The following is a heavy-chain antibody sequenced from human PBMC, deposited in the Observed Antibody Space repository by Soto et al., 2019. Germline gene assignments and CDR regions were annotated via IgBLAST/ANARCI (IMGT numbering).Heavy chain of an antibody. Sequence: GGSLRLSCAASGFTFSSYSMNWVRQAPGNGLEWVSSISSSSSYIYYADSVKGRFTISRDNAKNSLYLQMNSLRAEDTAVYYCAGWSYSSSYYFDYWGQGTLVTVSS. J-gene: IGHJ4*02. D-gene: IGHD6-6*01. CDR1: GFTFSSYS. CDR3: AGWSYSSSYYFDY. CDR2: ISSSSSYI. V-gene: IGHV3-21*01.